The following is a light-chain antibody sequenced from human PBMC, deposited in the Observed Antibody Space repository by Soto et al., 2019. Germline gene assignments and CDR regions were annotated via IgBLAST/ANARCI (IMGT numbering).Light chain of an antibody. J-gene: IGLJ3*02. CDR2: GSA. CDR1: SSNIGAGYD. Sequence: QLVLTQPPSVSGAPGHRVIISCTGTSSNIGAGYDVHWYQQLPGTAPKLLMYGSANRPSGVPDRISGSKSGTSASLVITGLQSEDEADYYCQSYDSSLTGSVFGGGTKLTVL. V-gene: IGLV1-40*01. CDR3: QSYDSSLTGSV.